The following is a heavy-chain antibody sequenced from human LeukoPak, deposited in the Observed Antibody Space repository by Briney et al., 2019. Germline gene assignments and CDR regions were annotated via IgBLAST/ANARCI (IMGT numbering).Heavy chain of an antibody. CDR2: IYPGDSDT. Sequence: GESLKISCKGSGYSFTTFWIGWVRQMPGKGLEWMGLIYPGDSDTRYSPSFQGQVTISADKSISTAYRQWSSLKALDTAIYYCARRERKQGTYYYYGMDVWGQGTTVTVSS. V-gene: IGHV5-51*01. CDR1: GYSFTTFW. CDR3: ARRERKQGTYYYYGMDV. J-gene: IGHJ6*02.